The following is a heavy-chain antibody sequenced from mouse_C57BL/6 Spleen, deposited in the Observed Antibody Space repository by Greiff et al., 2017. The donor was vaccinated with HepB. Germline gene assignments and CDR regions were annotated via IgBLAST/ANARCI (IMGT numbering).Heavy chain of an antibody. Sequence: ESGPGLVKPSQSLSLTCSVTGYSITSGYYWNWIRQFPGNKLEWMGYISYDGSNNYNPSLKNRISITRDTSKNQFFLKLNSVTTEDTATYYCARGDGPLAMDYWGQGTSVTVSS. CDR1: GYSITSGYY. J-gene: IGHJ4*01. V-gene: IGHV3-6*01. D-gene: IGHD1-2*01. CDR3: ARGDGPLAMDY. CDR2: ISYDGSN.